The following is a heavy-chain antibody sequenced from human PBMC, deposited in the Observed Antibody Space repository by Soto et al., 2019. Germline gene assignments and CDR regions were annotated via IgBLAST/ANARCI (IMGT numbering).Heavy chain of an antibody. CDR3: ARDHYFDSSGYFDY. CDR1: GFTFRTHS. J-gene: IGHJ4*02. CDR2: IRSSSSTI. D-gene: IGHD3-22*01. V-gene: IGHV3-48*01. Sequence: DVQLVESGGGWVQPGGSLRLSCAASGFTFRTHSMNWVRQAPGKGLEWVTYIRSSSSTIYYADSVKGRFTISRDNARNSLYLQMNSLRAEDTAVYYCARDHYFDSSGYFDYWGQGTLVTVSS.